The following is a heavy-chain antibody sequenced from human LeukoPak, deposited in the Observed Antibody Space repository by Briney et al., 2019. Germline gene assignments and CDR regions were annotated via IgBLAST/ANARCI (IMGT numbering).Heavy chain of an antibody. CDR1: GGTFSNYV. CDR3: AVGVRGSGSYQIWGHAFDI. Sequence: ASVKVSCKASGGTFSNYVINWVRQAPGQGLEWIGGIIPIFATADYAQKFQGRVTITADESTSTAYMELSSLRSEDTAVYYCAVGVRGSGSYQIWGHAFDIWGQGTMVTVSS. CDR2: IIPIFATA. V-gene: IGHV1-69*13. J-gene: IGHJ3*02. D-gene: IGHD3-10*01.